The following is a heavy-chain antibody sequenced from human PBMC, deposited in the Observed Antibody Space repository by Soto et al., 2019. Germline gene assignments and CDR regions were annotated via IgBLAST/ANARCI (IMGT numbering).Heavy chain of an antibody. CDR1: GFTFSSYA. V-gene: IGHV3-23*01. CDR2: ISGGGGST. J-gene: IGHJ4*02. D-gene: IGHD3-3*01. Sequence: EVQLLESGGDLVQPGGSLRLSCAASGFTFSSYAMIWVRQAPGKGLEWVSGISGGGGSTYYADSVRGRFTISRDNSKNTLYLQMDSLRAEDTAVYYCSRFLWNGVRFDCWGQGTLVTVSS. CDR3: SRFLWNGVRFDC.